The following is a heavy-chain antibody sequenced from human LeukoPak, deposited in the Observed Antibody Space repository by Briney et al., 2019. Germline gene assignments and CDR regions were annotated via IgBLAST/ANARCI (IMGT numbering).Heavy chain of an antibody. J-gene: IGHJ4*02. D-gene: IGHD4-23*01. V-gene: IGHV3-21*01. Sequence: PGGSLRLSCAASGFTFSSYSMSWVRQAPGKGLEWVSSISSSGSYIYYADSMKGRFTISRDNAKNSLYLQMNSLRAGDTAVYYCARSLYGGNSGEDDWGQGTLVTVSS. CDR1: GFTFSSYS. CDR2: ISSSGSYI. CDR3: ARSLYGGNSGEDD.